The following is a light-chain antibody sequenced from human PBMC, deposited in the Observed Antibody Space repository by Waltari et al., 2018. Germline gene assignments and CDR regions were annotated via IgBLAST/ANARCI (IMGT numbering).Light chain of an antibody. CDR3: HQYYRLPLT. V-gene: IGKV4-1*01. CDR1: QRVLASSTNKNY. Sequence: DIVMNQSPDSLAVSLGERATIKCKPWQRVLASSTNKNYLAWYQQKPGQPPRLLISWASTRESGVPDRFSGSGSGTDFTLTISSLQAEDVAVYYCHQYYRLPLTFGGGTKVELK. J-gene: IGKJ4*01. CDR2: WAS.